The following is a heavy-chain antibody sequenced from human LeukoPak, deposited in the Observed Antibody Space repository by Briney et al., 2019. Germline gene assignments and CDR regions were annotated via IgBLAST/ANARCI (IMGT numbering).Heavy chain of an antibody. V-gene: IGHV4-39*07. CDR2: IYYSGST. CDR1: GGSISSSSYY. J-gene: IGHJ4*02. CDR3: ARAGARVDRWFGEADY. D-gene: IGHD3-10*01. Sequence: PSETLSLTCTVSGGSISSSSYYWGWIRQPPGKGLEWIGSIYYSGSTYYNPSLKSRVTISVDTSKNQFSLKLSSVTAADTAVYYCARAGARVDRWFGEADYWGQGTLVTVSS.